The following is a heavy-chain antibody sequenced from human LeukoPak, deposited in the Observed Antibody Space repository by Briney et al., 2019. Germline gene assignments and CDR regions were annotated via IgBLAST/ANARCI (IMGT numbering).Heavy chain of an antibody. Sequence: GGSLRLSCEVSGFIFSTYWMSWVRQAPGRGLEWVANINQGASEKYYVDSVKGRFTISRDNAKNSLYLQMNSLRAEDTAVYYCARSYGAYAGCLDFWGQGTLVTVSS. D-gene: IGHD4-17*01. CDR1: GFIFSTYW. CDR2: INQGASEK. V-gene: IGHV3-7*01. CDR3: ARSYGAYAGCLDF. J-gene: IGHJ4*02.